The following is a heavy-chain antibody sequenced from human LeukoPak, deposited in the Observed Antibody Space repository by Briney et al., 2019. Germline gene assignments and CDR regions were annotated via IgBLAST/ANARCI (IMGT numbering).Heavy chain of an antibody. CDR2: IYYSGST. Sequence: SETLSLTCTVSGGSISSSSYYWGWIRQPPGKGLEWIGYIYYSGSTYYNPSLKSRVTISVDTSKNQFSLKLSSVTAADTAVYYCARDTRNSGGRPFPDDYWGQGTLVTVSS. V-gene: IGHV4-30-4*08. CDR1: GGSISSSSYY. J-gene: IGHJ4*02. CDR3: ARDTRNSGGRPFPDDY. D-gene: IGHD2-15*01.